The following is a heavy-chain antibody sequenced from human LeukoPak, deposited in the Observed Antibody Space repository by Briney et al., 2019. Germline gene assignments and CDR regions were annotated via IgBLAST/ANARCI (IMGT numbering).Heavy chain of an antibody. CDR3: ARDTSAYGDYGDAFDI. Sequence: ASVKVSCKASGYTFTSYYMHWVRQAPGQGLEWMGIINPSGGSTNYAQKFQGRVTMTRDMSTSTVYMELSSLRSDDTAVYYCARDTSAYGDYGDAFDIWGQGTMVTVSS. CDR2: INPSGGST. V-gene: IGHV1-46*01. D-gene: IGHD4-17*01. CDR1: GYTFTSYY. J-gene: IGHJ3*02.